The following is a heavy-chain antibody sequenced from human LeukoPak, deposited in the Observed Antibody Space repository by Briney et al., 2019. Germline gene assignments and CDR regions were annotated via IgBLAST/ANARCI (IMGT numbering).Heavy chain of an antibody. Sequence: PGESLKISCQGSGYSFTSYWIGWVRQLPGKGLEWMGIIYPGDSDTSYSPSFQGQVTISADKSINTAYLQWSSLKASDTAMYYRARPGDRYYGSGTYRDYWGQGTLVTVSS. J-gene: IGHJ4*02. V-gene: IGHV5-51*01. CDR1: GYSFTSYW. D-gene: IGHD3-10*01. CDR2: IYPGDSDT. CDR3: ARPGDRYYGSGTYRDY.